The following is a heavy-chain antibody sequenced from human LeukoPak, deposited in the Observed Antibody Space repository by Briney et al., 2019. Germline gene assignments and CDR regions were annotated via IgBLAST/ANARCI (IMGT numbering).Heavy chain of an antibody. J-gene: IGHJ3*02. CDR1: GGSFSGYY. Sequence: PSETLSLTCAVYGGSFSGYYWSWIRQPPGKGLEWIGEINHSGSTNYNPSLKSRVTISVDTSKNQFSLKLSSVTAADTAVYYCARARITMVRGVTLGRYAFDIWSQGTMVTVSS. CDR3: ARARITMVRGVTLGRYAFDI. D-gene: IGHD3-10*01. V-gene: IGHV4-34*01. CDR2: INHSGST.